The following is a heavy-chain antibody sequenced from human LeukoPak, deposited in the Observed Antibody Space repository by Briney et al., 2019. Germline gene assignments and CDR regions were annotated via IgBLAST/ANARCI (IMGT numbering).Heavy chain of an antibody. D-gene: IGHD3-10*01. CDR2: IHYSGST. J-gene: IGHJ4*02. Sequence: TSETLSLTCTVSGGSISSSSYYWDWIRQPPGKGLEWIGYIHYSGSTHYNPALKSRLTISADMSKNQFALKMSSVTAADTAVYYCVRHFGTGSHYTPFDYWGQGTLVTVSS. V-gene: IGHV4-39*01. CDR1: GGSISSSSYY. CDR3: VRHFGTGSHYTPFDY.